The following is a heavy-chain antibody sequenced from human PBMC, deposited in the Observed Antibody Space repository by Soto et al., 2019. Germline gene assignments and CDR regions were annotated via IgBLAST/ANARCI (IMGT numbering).Heavy chain of an antibody. CDR2: IYWDDDN. Sequence: QITLKESGPTLVNPTQPLTLTCTFSGFSLSTSGVGVGWIRQPPGKALEWLAVIYWDDDNRYSPSLRSRLTFTKDTSKNQVVLTMTNMDPEDTATYYCAHKATAKLTARVFDYWGQGLLVTVSS. CDR3: AHKATAKLTARVFDY. J-gene: IGHJ4*02. D-gene: IGHD2-21*02. CDR1: GFSLSTSGVG. V-gene: IGHV2-5*02.